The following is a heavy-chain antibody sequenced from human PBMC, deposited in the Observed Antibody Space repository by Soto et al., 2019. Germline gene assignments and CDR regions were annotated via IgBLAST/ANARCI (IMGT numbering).Heavy chain of an antibody. CDR3: ARTLIGCISTSCLTDAFDI. Sequence: QVQLVQSGAEVKKPGSSVKVSCKASGGTFSSYAISWVRQAPGQGLEWMGGIIPIFGTANYAQKFQGRVTITADESTSTAYMELSSLRSEDTAVYYCARTLIGCISTSCLTDAFDIWGQGTMVTVSS. J-gene: IGHJ3*02. V-gene: IGHV1-69*12. CDR2: IIPIFGTA. CDR1: GGTFSSYA. D-gene: IGHD2-2*01.